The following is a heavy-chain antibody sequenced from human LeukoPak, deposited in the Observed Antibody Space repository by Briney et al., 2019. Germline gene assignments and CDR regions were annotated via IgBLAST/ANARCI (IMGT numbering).Heavy chain of an antibody. CDR3: ARVTAGMSYYYYYYMDV. CDR1: GGSISSYY. V-gene: IGHV4-4*07. Sequence: SETLSLTCTVSGGSISSYYWSWIRQPAGKGLEWIGRIYTSGSTNYNPSLKSRVTMSVDTSKNQFSLKLSSVTAADTAVYYCARVTAGMSYYYYYYMDVWGKGTTVTVSS. J-gene: IGHJ6*03. CDR2: IYTSGST. D-gene: IGHD6-13*01.